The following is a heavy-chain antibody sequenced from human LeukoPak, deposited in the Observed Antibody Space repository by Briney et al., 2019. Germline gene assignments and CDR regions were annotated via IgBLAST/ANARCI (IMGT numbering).Heavy chain of an antibody. Sequence: GSLRLSCAASGFTFSTYWMTWVRQAPGKGLEWVANIKHGGSEKYVVDSVKGRFTISRDNAKNSLYLQMNRLRIEDTAVYYCARDPPRRFDYWGQGTLVTVSS. V-gene: IGHV3-7*03. CDR1: GFTFSTYW. CDR3: ARDPPRRFDY. J-gene: IGHJ4*02. CDR2: IKHGGSEK.